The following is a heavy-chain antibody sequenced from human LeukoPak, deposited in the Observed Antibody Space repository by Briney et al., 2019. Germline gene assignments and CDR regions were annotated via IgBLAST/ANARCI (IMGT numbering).Heavy chain of an antibody. Sequence: PGGSLRLSCAASGFTFSSYSMNWVRQAPGKGLEWVPSISSSSSYIYYADSVKGRFTISRDNAKNSLYLQMNSLRAEDTAVYYCARAGGCSGGSCYGGRDYWGQGTLVTVSS. CDR1: GFTFSSYS. D-gene: IGHD2-15*01. CDR2: ISSSSSYI. V-gene: IGHV3-21*01. J-gene: IGHJ4*02. CDR3: ARAGGCSGGSCYGGRDY.